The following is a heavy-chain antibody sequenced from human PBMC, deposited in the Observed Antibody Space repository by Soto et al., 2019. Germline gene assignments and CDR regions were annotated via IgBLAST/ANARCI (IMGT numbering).Heavy chain of an antibody. CDR3: ARLSRANYDFWSGDYYFDS. J-gene: IGHJ4*02. D-gene: IGHD3-3*01. CDR1: GFSFSTSI. CDR2: ISSTGSFI. V-gene: IGHV3-21*01. Sequence: PGGSLRLSCAASGFSFSTSIMYWVRQAPGKGLEWVSSISSTGSFIYYADSLKGRFTISRGNADNSLFLQMNNLRAEDTAVYYCARLSRANYDFWSGDYYFDSWGQGTLVTVSS.